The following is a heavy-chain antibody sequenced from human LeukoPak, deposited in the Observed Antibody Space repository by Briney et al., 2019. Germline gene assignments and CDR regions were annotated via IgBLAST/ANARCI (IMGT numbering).Heavy chain of an antibody. Sequence: GGSLRLSCTASGFTFTTYWMAWVRQTPGKGLEWVANIKQDGSEKYYAESVRGRFTISRDNAKNSLCLQMNSLRAEDTAVYYCSNGIYDNSYWGQGTLVTVSS. CDR1: GFTFTTYW. CDR3: SNGIYDNSY. CDR2: IKQDGSEK. V-gene: IGHV3-7*01. J-gene: IGHJ4*02. D-gene: IGHD2/OR15-2a*01.